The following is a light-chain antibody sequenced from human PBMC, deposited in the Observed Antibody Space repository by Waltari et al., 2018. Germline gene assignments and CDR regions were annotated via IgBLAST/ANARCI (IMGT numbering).Light chain of an antibody. CDR1: QRVSNY. CDR3: QQRSKWL. J-gene: IGKJ4*01. CDR2: DAS. Sequence: EIVLTQSPATLSLSPGERATLSCRASQRVSNYIAWYQQKPGQPPRLLIYDASNRATGIPARFSGSGSETDFTLTISSLEPEDFAVYYCQQRSKWLFGGGTKVEIK. V-gene: IGKV3-11*01.